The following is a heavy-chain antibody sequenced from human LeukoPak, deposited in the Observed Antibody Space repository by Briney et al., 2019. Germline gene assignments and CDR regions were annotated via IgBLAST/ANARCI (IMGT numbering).Heavy chain of an antibody. J-gene: IGHJ4*02. Sequence: PGGSLRLSCAASGFTLSTYVMSTVRQAPGKGLEWVSVISGSGGSTYYADSVKGRFNIPRDNSKKTLYVQMNRLRAEDTAVYYCAKGPQVGSGYHPEYWGRGTLVTVSS. CDR3: AKGPQVGSGYHPEY. D-gene: IGHD3-22*01. CDR2: ISGSGGST. CDR1: GFTLSTYV. V-gene: IGHV3-23*01.